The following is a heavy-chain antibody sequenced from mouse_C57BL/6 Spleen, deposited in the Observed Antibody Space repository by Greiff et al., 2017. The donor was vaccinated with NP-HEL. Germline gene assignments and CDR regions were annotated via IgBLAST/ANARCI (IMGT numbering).Heavy chain of an antibody. Sequence: VQLKESGPGLVKPSQSLSLTCSVTGYSITSGYYWNWIRQFPGNKLEWMGYISYDGSNNYNPSLKNRISITRDTSKNQFFLKLNSVTTEDTATYYCARGGVTTVVATDYYAMDYWGQGTSVTVSS. CDR2: ISYDGSN. J-gene: IGHJ4*01. V-gene: IGHV3-6*01. CDR3: ARGGVTTVVATDYYAMDY. CDR1: GYSITSGYY. D-gene: IGHD1-1*01.